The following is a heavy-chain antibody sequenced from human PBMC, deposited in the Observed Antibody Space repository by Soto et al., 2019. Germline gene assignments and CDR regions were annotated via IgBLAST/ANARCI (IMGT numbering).Heavy chain of an antibody. CDR1: GYSFTNYP. Sequence: ASVKVSCKASGYSFTNYPMHWVRQAPGQSLEWVGWITSGNGDTKYSQRFQGRVSITRDTSASTTYMELSSLTSEDTAVYYCARTYGGYIRYFDYWGQGTLVTVSS. V-gene: IGHV1-3*01. D-gene: IGHD4-17*01. J-gene: IGHJ4*02. CDR2: ITSGNGDT. CDR3: ARTYGGYIRYFDY.